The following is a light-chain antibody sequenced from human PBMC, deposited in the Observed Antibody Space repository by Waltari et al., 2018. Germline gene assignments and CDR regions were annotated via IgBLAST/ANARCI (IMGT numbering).Light chain of an antibody. CDR3: QSYDTTLGVV. CDR2: GTN. J-gene: IGLJ2*01. V-gene: IGLV1-40*01. CDR1: TSNIGTYD. Sequence: QSVLTQPPSVSGAPGPRVSISCTGTTSNIGTYDVHWYQQGPGKAPKLIIYGTNTRPLGVPDRFFGSQSGTSASLAIIGLQAEDEADYYCQSYDTTLGVVFGGGTKLTVL.